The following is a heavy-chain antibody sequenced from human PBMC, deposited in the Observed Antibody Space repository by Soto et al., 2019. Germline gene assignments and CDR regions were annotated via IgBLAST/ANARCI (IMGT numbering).Heavy chain of an antibody. V-gene: IGHV1-69*02. CDR1: GGTFSIYT. J-gene: IGHJ4*02. D-gene: IGHD6-13*01. Sequence: QVQLVQSGSEVKKPGSSVRVSCKTSGGTFSIYTISWVRQAPGQGLEWMGRVLPFLDLTSYSQRFQGKVTITADRSKNTAYMELSGLRSEDTAVYYCARDRDNSNWSNFECWGQGNLVSVGS. CDR3: ARDRDNSNWSNFEC. CDR2: VLPFLDLT.